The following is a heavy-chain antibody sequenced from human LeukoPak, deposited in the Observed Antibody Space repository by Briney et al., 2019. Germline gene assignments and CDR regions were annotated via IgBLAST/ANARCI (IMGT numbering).Heavy chain of an antibody. CDR3: ARDRPGRHCSSTRCYTASPFDP. Sequence: AASVKVSCKASRGTFSSYAISWVRQAPGQGLEWMGGIIPIFGTSIYAQKFQGRVTITADESTSTAFMELSSLISEDTAVYYCARDRPGRHCSSTRCYTASPFDPWGQGTLVTVSS. D-gene: IGHD2-2*02. CDR2: IIPIFGTS. CDR1: RGTFSSYA. J-gene: IGHJ5*02. V-gene: IGHV1-69*13.